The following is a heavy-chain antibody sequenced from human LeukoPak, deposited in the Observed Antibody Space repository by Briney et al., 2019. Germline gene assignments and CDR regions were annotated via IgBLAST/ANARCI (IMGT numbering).Heavy chain of an antibody. D-gene: IGHD6-6*01. J-gene: IGHJ4*02. CDR2: ISSTGSTI. Sequence: GGSLRLSCAVSGFTFSSYSMNWVRQAPGKGLEWVSYISSTGSTIYYADSVRGRFTISRDHAKNSLYLQMNSLRAEATAVYYCARGSYSSSNYFDYWGQGTLVTVSS. V-gene: IGHV3-48*01. CDR1: GFTFSSYS. CDR3: ARGSYSSSNYFDY.